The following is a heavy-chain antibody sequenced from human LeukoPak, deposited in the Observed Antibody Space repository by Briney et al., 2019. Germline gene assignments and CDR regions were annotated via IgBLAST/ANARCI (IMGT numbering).Heavy chain of an antibody. Sequence: QAGGSLRLSCAASGFTFSSYAMSWVRQAPGKGLEWVSAISGSGGSTYYADSVKGRFTISRDNSKNTLYLQMNSLRAGDTAVYYCAKDPIFSGSYGVFDYWGLGTLVTVSS. CDR3: AKDPIFSGSYGVFDY. V-gene: IGHV3-23*01. CDR2: ISGSGGST. CDR1: GFTFSSYA. J-gene: IGHJ4*02. D-gene: IGHD1-26*01.